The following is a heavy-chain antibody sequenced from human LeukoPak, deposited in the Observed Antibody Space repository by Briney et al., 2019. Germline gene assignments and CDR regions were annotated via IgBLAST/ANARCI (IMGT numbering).Heavy chain of an antibody. CDR2: LYLAGNT. CDR1: GLTIGSRY. J-gene: IGHJ4*02. CDR3: ANFEPGYTSSWYAEF. Sequence: PGESLRLSCVASGLTIGSRYMNWVRQAPGKGLEWVSALYLAGNTYYADSVRGRFTISRDNSKNTLYLQVNNLRVEDTAVYYCANFEPGYTSSWYAEFWGQGTLVTVSS. V-gene: IGHV3-53*01. D-gene: IGHD6-13*01.